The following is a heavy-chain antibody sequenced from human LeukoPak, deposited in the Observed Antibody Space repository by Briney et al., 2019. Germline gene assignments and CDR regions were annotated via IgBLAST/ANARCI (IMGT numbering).Heavy chain of an antibody. CDR1: GSTFSSYA. V-gene: IGHV3-23*01. CDR3: AKEGASGSYYKYFQH. Sequence: GGSLRLSCAASGSTFSSYAMSWVRQAPGKGLEWVSAISGSGGSTYYADSVKGRFTISRDNSKNTLYLQMNSLRAEDTAVYYCAKEGASGSYYKYFQHWGQGTLVTVSS. J-gene: IGHJ1*01. CDR2: ISGSGGST. D-gene: IGHD1-26*01.